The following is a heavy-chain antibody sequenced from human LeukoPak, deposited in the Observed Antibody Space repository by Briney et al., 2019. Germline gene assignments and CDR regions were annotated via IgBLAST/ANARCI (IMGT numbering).Heavy chain of an antibody. D-gene: IGHD1-14*01. Sequence: ASVKVSCKASGYTITSYAMHWVRQAPGQSLEWMGWINAGNGNTKYSQKFQGRVTITRDTSASTAYMELSSLRSEDTAVYYCARTQPYYYYYGMDVWGQGTTVTVSS. J-gene: IGHJ6*02. CDR2: INAGNGNT. CDR3: ARTQPYYYYYGMDV. CDR1: GYTITSYA. V-gene: IGHV1-3*01.